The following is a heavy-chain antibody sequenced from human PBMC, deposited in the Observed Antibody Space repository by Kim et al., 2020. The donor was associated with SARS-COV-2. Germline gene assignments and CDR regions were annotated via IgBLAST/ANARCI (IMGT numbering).Heavy chain of an antibody. J-gene: IGHJ4*02. CDR1: DGSINSYY. D-gene: IGHD3-16*01. Sequence: SETLSLTCTVSDGSINSYYWSWIRQPPEKGLEWIGYIYYGGSTNYNPSLKSRVAISIDTSKNQFSLKLSSVTAADTAVYYCARLNIWGGQNFDNWGQGTLVTVSS. CDR2: IYYGGST. CDR3: ARLNIWGGQNFDN. V-gene: IGHV4-59*08.